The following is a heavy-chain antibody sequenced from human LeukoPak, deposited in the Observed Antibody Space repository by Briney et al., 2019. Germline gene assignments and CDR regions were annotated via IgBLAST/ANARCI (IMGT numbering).Heavy chain of an antibody. CDR3: TREVGRTGAPGSKY. CDR1: GYTFTNYY. D-gene: IGHD1-26*01. V-gene: IGHV1-2*06. Sequence: GASVKVSCKSSGYTFTNYYIHWVRQAPGQGLEWMGRIHPDTGVTTYAQKFQGRVTMTRDTSITTVYMEMNSLRSDDTAMYFCTREVGRTGAPGSKYWGEGTLVTVSS. J-gene: IGHJ4*02. CDR2: IHPDTGVT.